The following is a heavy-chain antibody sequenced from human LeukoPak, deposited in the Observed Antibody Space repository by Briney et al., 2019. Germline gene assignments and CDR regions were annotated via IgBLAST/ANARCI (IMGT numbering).Heavy chain of an antibody. D-gene: IGHD6-13*01. J-gene: IGHJ4*02. Sequence: GASVKVSCKASGGTFRSYAINWVRQATGQGLEWMGWMNPNSGNTGYAQKFQGRVTITRNTSISTAYMELSSLRSEDTAVYYCARDGGIAAAAPLGYWGQGTLVTVSS. V-gene: IGHV1-8*03. CDR1: GGTFRSYA. CDR2: MNPNSGNT. CDR3: ARDGGIAAAAPLGY.